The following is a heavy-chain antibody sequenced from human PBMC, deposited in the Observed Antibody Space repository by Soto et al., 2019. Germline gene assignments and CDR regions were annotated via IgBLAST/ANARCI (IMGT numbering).Heavy chain of an antibody. Sequence: GESLKISCKGSGYSFTSYWIGWVRQMPGKGLEWMGIIYPGDSDTRYSPSFQGQVTISADKSISTAYLQWSSLKASDTAMYFCARHSGGSGYYRAPLDYWGQGTLVTVSS. CDR2: IYPGDSDT. D-gene: IGHD3-3*01. CDR1: GYSFTSYW. CDR3: ARHSGGSGYYRAPLDY. J-gene: IGHJ4*02. V-gene: IGHV5-51*01.